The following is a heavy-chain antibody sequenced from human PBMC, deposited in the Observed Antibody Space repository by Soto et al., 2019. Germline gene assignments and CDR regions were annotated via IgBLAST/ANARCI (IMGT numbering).Heavy chain of an antibody. CDR1: GGTFSSYA. CDR2: IIPIFGTA. V-gene: IGHV1-69*06. J-gene: IGHJ4*02. Sequence: SVKVSCNASGGTFSSYAISWVRQAPVQGLEWMGGIIPIFGTANYAQKFQGRVTITADKSTSTAYMELSSLRSEDTAVYYCASRYYYDSSGYYVPFDYWGQGTLVTVSS. D-gene: IGHD3-22*01. CDR3: ASRYYYDSSGYYVPFDY.